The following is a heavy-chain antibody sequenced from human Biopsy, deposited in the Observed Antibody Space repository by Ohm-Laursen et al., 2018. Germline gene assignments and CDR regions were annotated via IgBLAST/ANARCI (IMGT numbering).Heavy chain of an antibody. J-gene: IGHJ4*02. CDR1: GGSFSGYY. Sequence: SDTLSLTCVVYGGSFSGYYWSWIRQPPGKGLEWIGEINHRGSTNYNPSLKSRVTISVDTSKNQFSLRLRSVTAADTAVYYCARDWSSGRYLEYWGQGSQVTVSS. CDR3: ARDWSSGRYLEY. V-gene: IGHV4-34*01. D-gene: IGHD3-10*01. CDR2: INHRGST.